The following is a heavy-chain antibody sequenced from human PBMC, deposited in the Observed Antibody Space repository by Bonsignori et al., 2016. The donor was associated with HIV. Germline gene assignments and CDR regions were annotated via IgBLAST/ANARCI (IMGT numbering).Heavy chain of an antibody. CDR3: AAGIAAAGKGGVYYYMDV. CDR1: GGTFSSYA. D-gene: IGHD6-13*01. V-gene: IGHV1-69*10. Sequence: SVKVSCKASGGTFSSYAISWVRQAPGQGLEWMGGIIPILGIANYAQKFQGRVTITADESTSTAYMELSSLRSEDTAVYYCAAGIAAAGKGGVYYYMDVWGKGTTVTVSS. J-gene: IGHJ6*03. CDR2: IIPILGIA.